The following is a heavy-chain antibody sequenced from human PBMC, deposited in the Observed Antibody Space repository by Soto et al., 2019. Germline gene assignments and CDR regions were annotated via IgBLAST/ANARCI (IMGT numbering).Heavy chain of an antibody. CDR1: GDSISSYF. CDR2: VHTSGST. D-gene: IGHD6-19*01. Sequence: PSETLSLTCTVSGDSISSYFWSWIRQPAGKGLEWIGRVHTSGSTTYNPSLKSRVTMSVDTSKSQFSLKLTSVTAADTAVYYCARATAVASTGWLDPWGQGTLVTVSS. V-gene: IGHV4-4*07. CDR3: ARATAVASTGWLDP. J-gene: IGHJ5*02.